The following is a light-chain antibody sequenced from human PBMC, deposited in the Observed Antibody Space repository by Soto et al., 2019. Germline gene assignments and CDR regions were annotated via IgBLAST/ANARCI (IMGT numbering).Light chain of an antibody. J-gene: IGKJ1*01. CDR2: GAS. Sequence: EIVLTQSPGTLSLSPGERATLSCRASQSVSSSYLAWYQQKPGQAPRLLIYGASSRVTGIPGRFSGSGSGTEFTLTISRLEPEDFAVYYCQQYGSSPRTFGQGTKLEIK. CDR1: QSVSSSY. V-gene: IGKV3-20*01. CDR3: QQYGSSPRT.